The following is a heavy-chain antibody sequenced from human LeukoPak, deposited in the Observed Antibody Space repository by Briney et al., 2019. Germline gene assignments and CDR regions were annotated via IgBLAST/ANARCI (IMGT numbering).Heavy chain of an antibody. D-gene: IGHD5-18*01. J-gene: IGHJ4*02. Sequence: PSETLSLTCTVSGGSISSYYWSWIRQPPGKGLEWIGYIYYSGSTNYNPSLKSRVTISLDTSKNQFSLRLSSVTAADTAVYYCARRQLWLLEYFDYWGQGTLVTVSS. CDR2: IYYSGST. V-gene: IGHV4-59*01. CDR1: GGSISSYY. CDR3: ARRQLWLLEYFDY.